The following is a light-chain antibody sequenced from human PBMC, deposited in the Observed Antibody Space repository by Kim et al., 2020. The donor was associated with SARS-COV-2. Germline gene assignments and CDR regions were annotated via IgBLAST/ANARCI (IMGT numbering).Light chain of an antibody. CDR2: RDS. V-gene: IGLV3-1*01. CDR3: QTWDSSGV. Sequence: VSGHPGQTASITCSGGKLGDKYTCWYQQKPGQSPVLVIYRDSRRPSGIPERFSGSNSGNTATLTISGTQAMDEADYYCQTWDSSGVFGGGTQLTVL. CDR1: KLGDKY. J-gene: IGLJ2*01.